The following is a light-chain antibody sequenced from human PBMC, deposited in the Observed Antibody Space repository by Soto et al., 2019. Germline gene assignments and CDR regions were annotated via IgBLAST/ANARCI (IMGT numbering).Light chain of an antibody. Sequence: QSVLTQPPSASGTPGQRVTISCSGSSSNIGNNVVSWYQHHPGTAPKLLIYINNQRPSGVPDRFSGSKSGTSASLAIRGLQSEDEADYYCAGWDDSLNGVIFGGGTQLTVL. J-gene: IGLJ7*01. CDR1: SSNIGNNV. CDR2: INN. V-gene: IGLV1-44*01. CDR3: AGWDDSLNGVI.